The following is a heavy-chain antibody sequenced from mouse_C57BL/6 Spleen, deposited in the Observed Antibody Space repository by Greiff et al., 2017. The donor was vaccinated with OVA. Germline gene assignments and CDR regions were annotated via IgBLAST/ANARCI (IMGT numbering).Heavy chain of an antibody. CDR2: INPNTGGT. CDR1: GYTFTDYN. Sequence: LKESGPELVKPGASVKIPCKASGYTFTDYNMDWVKQSHGKSLEWIGDINPNTGGTIYNQKFKGKATLTVDKSSSTAYMELRSLTSEDTAVYYCARLEGYYYAMDYWGQGTSVTVSS. CDR3: ARLEGYYYAMDY. J-gene: IGHJ4*01. V-gene: IGHV1-18*01.